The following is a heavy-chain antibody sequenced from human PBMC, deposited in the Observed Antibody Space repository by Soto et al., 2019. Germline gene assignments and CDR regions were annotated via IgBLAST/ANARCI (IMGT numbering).Heavy chain of an antibody. Sequence: GASVKVSCKASGYTFTDYYIHWVRQAPGQGLEWMGWINPKSGGTNYALKFQGRVTMTRGTSMSTAYMELRRLKSEDTAVYYCARGSGYSYGYPFDYWGQGTLVTVSS. CDR3: ARGSGYSYGYPFDY. CDR2: INPKSGGT. J-gene: IGHJ4*02. V-gene: IGHV1-2*02. D-gene: IGHD5-18*01. CDR1: GYTFTDYY.